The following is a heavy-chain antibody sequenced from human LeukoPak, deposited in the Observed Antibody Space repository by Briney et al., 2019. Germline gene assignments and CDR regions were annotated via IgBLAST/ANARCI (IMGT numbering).Heavy chain of an antibody. CDR1: GFTFSVTY. CDR2: ISPSGTDI. J-gene: IGHJ4*02. V-gene: IGHV3-11*01. Sequence: KAGGSLRLSCAASGFTFSVTYMTWIRQAPGKGLESLSYISPSGTDISYADSVKGRFTISRDNAKNSLYLQMNSLRVEDTAVYYCTRDPRNLDYWGQGTLVTVSS. CDR3: TRDPRNLDY. D-gene: IGHD1-14*01.